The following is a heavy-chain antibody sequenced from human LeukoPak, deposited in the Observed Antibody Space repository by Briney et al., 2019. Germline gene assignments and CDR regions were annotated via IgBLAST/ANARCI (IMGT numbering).Heavy chain of an antibody. V-gene: IGHV1-2*02. D-gene: IGHD6-13*01. J-gene: IGHJ4*02. CDR3: AISSGYSSSSIDY. CDR1: GYTLTGYY. CDR2: INPNSGGT. Sequence: ASVKVSCKASGYTLTGYYMHWVRQAPGQGLEWMGWINPNSGGTNYAQKFQGRVTMTRDTSISTAYMELSRLRSDDTAVYYCAISSGYSSSSIDYWGQGTLVTVSS.